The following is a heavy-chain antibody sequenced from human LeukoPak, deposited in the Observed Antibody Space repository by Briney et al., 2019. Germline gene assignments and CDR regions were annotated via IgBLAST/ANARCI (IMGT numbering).Heavy chain of an antibody. J-gene: IGHJ4*02. D-gene: IGHD2-21*02. V-gene: IGHV4-61*01. CDR1: GGSFSSGSYY. CDR2: IYYSGST. Sequence: SETLSLTCTVSGGSFSSGSYYWSWIRQPPGKGLEWIGYIYYSGSTNYNPSLKSRVTISLDTSKNQFSLKLNSVTAADTAVYYCARSPGDKRFGYWGQGTLVTVSS. CDR3: ARSPGDKRFGY.